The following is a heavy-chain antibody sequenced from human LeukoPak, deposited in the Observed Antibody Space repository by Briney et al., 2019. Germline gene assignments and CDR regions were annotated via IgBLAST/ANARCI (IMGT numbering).Heavy chain of an antibody. CDR3: ARDFGDYDGGYYFDY. V-gene: IGHV1-18*01. J-gene: IGHJ4*02. D-gene: IGHD4-17*01. CDR2: ISAYNGNT. Sequence: ASVKVSCKASGYTFTSYGISWVRQAPGQGLEWMGWISAYNGNTNYAQQLQGRVTMTTDTSTSTAYMELRSLRSDDTAVYYCARDFGDYDGGYYFDYWGQGTLVTVSS. CDR1: GYTFTSYG.